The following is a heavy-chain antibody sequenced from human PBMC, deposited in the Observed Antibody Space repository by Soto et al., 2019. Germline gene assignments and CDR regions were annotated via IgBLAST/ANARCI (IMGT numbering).Heavy chain of an antibody. Sequence: QVQLQESGPGLVKPSQTLSLTCTVSGGSISSGDHYWSWVRQPPGKALEWIGYIYYSGTTYHNPSLRSRVTISVDTSKNQFSLKLSSVTAADTAVYYCATYYDSSGPTFDYWGQGTLVTVSS. CDR3: ATYYDSSGPTFDY. D-gene: IGHD3-22*01. J-gene: IGHJ4*02. V-gene: IGHV4-30-4*01. CDR1: GGSISSGDHY. CDR2: IYYSGTT.